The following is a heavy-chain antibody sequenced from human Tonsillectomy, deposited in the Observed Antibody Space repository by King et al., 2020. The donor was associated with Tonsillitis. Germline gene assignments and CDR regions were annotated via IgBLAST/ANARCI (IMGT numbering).Heavy chain of an antibody. CDR2: IKEDGSEK. D-gene: IGHD6-19*01. CDR1: RFTFSDYW. J-gene: IGHJ4*02. V-gene: IGHV3-7*01. Sequence: VQLVQSGGGLVQPGGSLRLSCAASRFTFSDYWMNWVRQAPGKGLEWVANIKEDGSEKYYVDAVKGRFTISRDNAQNSLYLYMNSLRVEDTAVYYCVRDRGWTHFDYWGQGTLVTVSS. CDR3: VRDRGWTHFDY.